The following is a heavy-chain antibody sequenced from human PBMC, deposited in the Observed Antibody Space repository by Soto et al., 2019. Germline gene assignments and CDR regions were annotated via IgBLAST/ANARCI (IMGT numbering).Heavy chain of an antibody. CDR2: ISYDGSNK. CDR1: GFTFSSYA. V-gene: IGHV3-30-3*01. Sequence: GGSLRLSCASSGFTFSSYAMHLVRQAPGKGLEWVAVISYDGSNKYYADSVKGRFTISRDNSKNTLYLQMNSLRAEDTAVYYCARELHPLDWFDPWGQGTLVTVSS. CDR3: ARELHPLDWFDP. J-gene: IGHJ5*02. D-gene: IGHD4-4*01.